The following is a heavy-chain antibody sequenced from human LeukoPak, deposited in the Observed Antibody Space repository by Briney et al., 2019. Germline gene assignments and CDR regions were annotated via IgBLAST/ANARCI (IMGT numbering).Heavy chain of an antibody. Sequence: GGSLRLSCAASGFTFSDYDMHWVRQAPGKGLEWMARISYDGSNKYHADSVKGRFTTSRDNSKNTLYLQMNSLRAEDTAVYYCARLVEGLDLDCWGQGTLVTVSS. J-gene: IGHJ4*02. CDR2: ISYDGSNK. D-gene: IGHD6-6*01. CDR1: GFTFSDYD. CDR3: ARLVEGLDLDC. V-gene: IGHV3-30*04.